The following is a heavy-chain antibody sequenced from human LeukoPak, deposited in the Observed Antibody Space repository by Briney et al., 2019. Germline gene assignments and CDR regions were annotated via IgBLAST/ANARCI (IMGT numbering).Heavy chain of an antibody. CDR2: ISDSGGRT. V-gene: IGHV3-23*01. CDR3: AKDPFFGVVIRYFDY. Sequence: GGSLRLSCAASGSIFTSYAMSWVRQAPGKGLEWVSAISDSGGRTYYADSVKGRFTISRDNSKNTLYLQMNSLRAEDTAVYYCAKDPFFGVVIRYFDYWGQGTLVTVSS. J-gene: IGHJ4*02. CDR1: GSIFTSYA. D-gene: IGHD3-3*01.